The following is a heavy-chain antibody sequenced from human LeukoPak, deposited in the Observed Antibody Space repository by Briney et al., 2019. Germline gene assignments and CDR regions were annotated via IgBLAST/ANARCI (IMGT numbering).Heavy chain of an antibody. D-gene: IGHD6-13*01. CDR2: IYPGDSDT. V-gene: IGHV5-51*01. CDR3: ARLFTLAAAGTHFDY. CDR1: GYSFTSYW. J-gene: IGHJ4*02. Sequence: RGESLKISCKGSGYSFTSYWIGWVRQMPGKGLEWMGIIYPGDSDTRYSPSFQGQVTISADKSISTAYLQWSSLKASDTAMYYCARLFTLAAAGTHFDYWGQGTLVTVSS.